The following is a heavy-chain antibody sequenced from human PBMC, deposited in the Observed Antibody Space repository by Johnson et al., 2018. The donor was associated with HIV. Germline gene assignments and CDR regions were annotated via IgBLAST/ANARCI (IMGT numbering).Heavy chain of an antibody. J-gene: IGHJ3*01. D-gene: IGHD2/OR15-2a*01. Sequence: QVQLVESGGSVVQPGRSLRLSCAASGFTFSNYAMHWVRQAPGKGLEWVAVISYDGSSKYYADSVKGRFTISRDNSKNTLYLQMSSLRAEDTAVYYCARDPNSEGYGRRGAFDVWGQGTMVTVSS. V-gene: IGHV3-30-3*01. CDR2: ISYDGSSK. CDR3: ARDPNSEGYGRRGAFDV. CDR1: GFTFSNYA.